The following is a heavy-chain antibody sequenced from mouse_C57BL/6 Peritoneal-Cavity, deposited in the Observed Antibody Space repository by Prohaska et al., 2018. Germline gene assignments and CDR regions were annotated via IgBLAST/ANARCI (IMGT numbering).Heavy chain of an antibody. CDR3: ARRDYGSSVLFDY. D-gene: IGHD1-1*01. CDR1: GYSFTDYN. CDR2: INPNYGIT. V-gene: IGHV1-39*01. J-gene: IGHJ2*01. Sequence: EFQLQQSGPELVKPGASVKISCKSSGYSFTDYNLHWVKQSNGKSLEWIGVINPNYGITSYNQKFKGKAKLTVDQSSSTGYMQLNSLTSEDSAVYYCARRDYGSSVLFDYWGQGTTLTVSS.